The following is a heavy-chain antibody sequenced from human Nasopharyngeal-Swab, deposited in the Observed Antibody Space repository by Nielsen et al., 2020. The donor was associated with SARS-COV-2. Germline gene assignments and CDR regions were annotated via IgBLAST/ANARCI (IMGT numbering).Heavy chain of an antibody. CDR3: ARLGASGDFDY. J-gene: IGHJ4*02. CDR1: GYLFTDYN. V-gene: IGHV1-3*01. CDR2: INVDKGNT. D-gene: IGHD1-26*01. Sequence: ASVKVSCKASGYLFTDYNIHWVRQAPGQGLEWMGWINVDKGNTKQSQRFQGRVTITRDTSASTAYMEVSSLRSEDTAVYYCARLGASGDFDYWGQGILVTVSS.